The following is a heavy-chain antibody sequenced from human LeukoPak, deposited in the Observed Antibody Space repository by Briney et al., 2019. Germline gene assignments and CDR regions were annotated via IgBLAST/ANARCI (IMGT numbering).Heavy chain of an antibody. V-gene: IGHV3-33*06. CDR1: GFTFSSYG. CDR2: IWYDGSNK. Sequence: PGGSLRLSCAASGFTFSSYGMHWVRQAPGKGLEWVAVIWYDGSNKYYADSVEGRFTISRDNSKNTLYLQMNSLRAEDTAVYYCAKGQYSSGWYSHFDYWGQGTLVTVSS. J-gene: IGHJ4*02. CDR3: AKGQYSSGWYSHFDY. D-gene: IGHD6-19*01.